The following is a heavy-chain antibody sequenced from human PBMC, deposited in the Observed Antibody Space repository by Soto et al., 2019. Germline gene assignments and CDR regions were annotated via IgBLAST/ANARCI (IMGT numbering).Heavy chain of an antibody. CDR3: ASLQVPGNFDY. J-gene: IGHJ4*02. Sequence: QLQLQESGPGLVKPSETLSLTCSVSGGSITTTNYYWSWVRQPPGKGLEWIANIYYSGSTYYSPSLRSRVTVSVDTSKNQFSLTLSSVTAADTAMYYGASLQVPGNFDYWGQGALVTVSS. V-gene: IGHV4-39*01. CDR2: IYYSGST. D-gene: IGHD6-13*01. CDR1: GGSITTTNYY.